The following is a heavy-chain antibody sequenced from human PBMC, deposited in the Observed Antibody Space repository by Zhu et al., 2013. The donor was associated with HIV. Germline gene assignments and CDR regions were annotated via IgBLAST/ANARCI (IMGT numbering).Heavy chain of an antibody. CDR3: ARDPVVVAATPYYFDY. D-gene: IGHD2-15*01. V-gene: IGHV1-18*01. CDR2: ISPYNGNT. Sequence: QVQLVQSGAEVKKPGASVKVSCKASAYTFTTYGISWVRQAPGQGLEWMGWISPYNGNTNYAQKLQGRVTMTTDTSTSTAYMELRSLRSDDTAVYYCARDPVVVAATPYYFDYWGQGTLVTVSS. J-gene: IGHJ4*02. CDR1: AYTFTTYG.